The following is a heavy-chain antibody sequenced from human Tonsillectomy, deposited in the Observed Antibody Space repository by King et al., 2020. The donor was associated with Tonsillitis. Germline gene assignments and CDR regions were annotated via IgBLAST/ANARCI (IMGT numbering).Heavy chain of an antibody. V-gene: IGHV1-69*12. D-gene: IGHD3-22*01. Sequence: QLVQSGAEVKKPGSSVKVSCKASGGTFSSNAISWVRQAPGQGLEWMGGIIPMFGTASYAQKFQGRVTITADESTSTAYMELSSLRSEDTAVYYCAKGIYYYDSSAYHHYYYYYYMDVWGKGTTVTVSS. J-gene: IGHJ6*03. CDR2: IIPMFGTA. CDR1: GGTFSSNA. CDR3: AKGIYYYDSSAYHHYYYYYYMDV.